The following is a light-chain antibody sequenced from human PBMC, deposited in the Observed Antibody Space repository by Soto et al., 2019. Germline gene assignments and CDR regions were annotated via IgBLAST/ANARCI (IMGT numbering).Light chain of an antibody. J-gene: IGLJ1*01. Sequence: QSALPQPPSASGSLGQSVTISCTGTSSDVGGYNFVSWFQQRPGEAPKLLIYEVSNRPSGVPDRFSGSKSGNTASLTVSGLQADDGADYYCCSFAGSGYVFGSGTKVTVL. V-gene: IGLV2-8*01. CDR3: CSFAGSGYV. CDR1: SSDVGGYNF. CDR2: EVS.